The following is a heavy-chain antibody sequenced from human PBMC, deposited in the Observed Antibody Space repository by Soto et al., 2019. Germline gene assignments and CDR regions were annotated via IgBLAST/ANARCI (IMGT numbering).Heavy chain of an antibody. CDR1: GYSFTSYW. D-gene: IGHD2-8*01. J-gene: IGHJ5*02. Sequence: GESLKISCTGVGYSFTSYWIGWVRQMPGKGLEWMGTIYPGDSDTRYSPSFQGQVTISADKSITTAYLQWSSLKASDTAMYYCARGYCTTSICDPWFDRWGQGTLVTVSS. CDR3: ARGYCTTSICDPWFDR. CDR2: IYPGDSDT. V-gene: IGHV5-51*01.